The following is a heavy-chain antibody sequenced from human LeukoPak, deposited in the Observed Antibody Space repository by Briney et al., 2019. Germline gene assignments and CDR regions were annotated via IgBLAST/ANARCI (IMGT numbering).Heavy chain of an antibody. CDR3: ARCRGYDFDY. CDR2: IYYSGST. Sequence: RASETLSLTCTVSGGSISSYYWSWIRQPPGKGLEWIGYIYYSGSTNYNPSLKSRVTISVDTSKNQISLKLSSVTAADTAVYYCARCRGYDFDYWGQGTLVTVSS. V-gene: IGHV4-59*01. D-gene: IGHD5-12*01. CDR1: GGSISSYY. J-gene: IGHJ4*02.